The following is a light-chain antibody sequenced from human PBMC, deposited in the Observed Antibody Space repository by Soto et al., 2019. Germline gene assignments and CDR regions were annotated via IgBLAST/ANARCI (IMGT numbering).Light chain of an antibody. V-gene: IGKV1-5*01. CDR1: QSISSW. Sequence: IQMTQSPSTLSASVGDRVNITCRASQSISSWLAWYQQKPGKAPKLLIYDASSLESGVPSRFSGSGSGTEFTLTISSLQPDDFATYYCQQYNSPFTFGPGTKVDIK. CDR3: QQYNSPFT. CDR2: DAS. J-gene: IGKJ3*01.